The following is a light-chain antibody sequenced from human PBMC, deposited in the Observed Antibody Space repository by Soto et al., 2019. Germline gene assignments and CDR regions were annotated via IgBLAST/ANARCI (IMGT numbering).Light chain of an antibody. CDR3: QQSYGTPPIT. V-gene: IGKV1-39*01. Sequence: DIQITLSPSSLSSSVGDRVAITCRAIESIASYLNWYQQKPGKAPKLLIHDASSLQSGGPSRFSGSGSGADFTLTISRRQPEDFAACYCQQSYGTPPITFGQGTRLEIK. CDR2: DAS. J-gene: IGKJ5*01. CDR1: ESIASY.